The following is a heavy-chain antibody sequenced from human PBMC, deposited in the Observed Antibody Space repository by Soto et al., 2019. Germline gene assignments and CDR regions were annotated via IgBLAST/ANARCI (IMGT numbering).Heavy chain of an antibody. V-gene: IGHV4-59*08. CDR3: ARQPQSSGYDTLFDY. D-gene: IGHD5-12*01. Sequence: SETLSLTCTVSGGSISSYYWSWIRQPPGKGLEWIGYIYYSGSTNYNPSLKSRVTISVDTSKNQFSLKLSSVTAADTAVYYCARQPQSSGYDTLFDYWGQGTLVTVSS. CDR1: GGSISSYY. J-gene: IGHJ4*02. CDR2: IYYSGST.